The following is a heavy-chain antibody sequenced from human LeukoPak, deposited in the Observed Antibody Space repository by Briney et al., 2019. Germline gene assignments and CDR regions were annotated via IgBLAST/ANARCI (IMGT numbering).Heavy chain of an antibody. D-gene: IGHD4-17*01. V-gene: IGHV3-30-3*01. CDR1: GFTFSSYA. CDR2: ISYDGSNK. Sequence: PGGSLRLSCAASGFTFSSYAMHWVRQAPGKGLEWVAVISYDGSNKYYADSVKGRFTISRDNSKNTLYLQMNSLRAEDTAVYYCAREDTLRGYYFDYWGQGTLVTVSS. J-gene: IGHJ4*02. CDR3: AREDTLRGYYFDY.